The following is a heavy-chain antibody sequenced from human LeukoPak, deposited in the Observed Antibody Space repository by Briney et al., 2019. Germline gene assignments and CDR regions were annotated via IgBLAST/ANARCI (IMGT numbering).Heavy chain of an antibody. CDR3: ARDLSHYDFWSGYYPGY. CDR1: GFTFSSYG. Sequence: GGSLRLSCAASGFTFSSYGMSWVRQAPGKGLEWVAVISYDGSNKYYADSVKGRFTISRDNAKNSLYLQMNSLRAEDTAVYYCARDLSHYDFWSGYYPGYWGQGTLVTVSS. CDR2: ISYDGSNK. D-gene: IGHD3-3*01. J-gene: IGHJ4*02. V-gene: IGHV3-30*03.